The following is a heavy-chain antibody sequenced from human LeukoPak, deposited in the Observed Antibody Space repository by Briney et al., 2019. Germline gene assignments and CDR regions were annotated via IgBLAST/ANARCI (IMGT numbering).Heavy chain of an antibody. J-gene: IGHJ4*02. D-gene: IGHD1-26*01. CDR1: GGTFSSYA. CDR3: ARIVGATQYYFDY. Sequence: GASVKVSCKASGGTFSSYAISWVRQAPGQGLEWMGGIIPIFGTANYAQKFQGRVTITADGSTSTAYMELSSLRSEDTAVYYCARIVGATQYYFDYWGQGTLVTVSS. V-gene: IGHV1-69*13. CDR2: IIPIFGTA.